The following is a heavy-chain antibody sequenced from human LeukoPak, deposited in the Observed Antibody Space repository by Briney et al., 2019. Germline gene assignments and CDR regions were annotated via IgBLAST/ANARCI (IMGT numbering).Heavy chain of an antibody. CDR3: AKGMYYYGSGSLGFDY. CDR1: GFTFSSYA. V-gene: IGHV3-23*01. J-gene: IGHJ4*02. D-gene: IGHD3-10*01. CDR2: ISGSGAST. Sequence: GGSLRLSCAASGFTFSSYAMSWVRQAPGKGLEWVSAISGSGASTYYADSVKGRFTISRDNSKNTLYLQMNSLRAEDTAVYYCAKGMYYYGSGSLGFDYWGQGTLVTVSS.